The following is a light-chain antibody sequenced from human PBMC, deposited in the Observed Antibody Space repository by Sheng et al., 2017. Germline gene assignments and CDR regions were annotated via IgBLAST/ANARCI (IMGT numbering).Light chain of an antibody. CDR2: QDS. CDR1: KLGDKY. Sequence: SYELIQPPSVSVSPGQTASITCSGDKLGDKYACWYQQKPGQSPVLVIFQDSKRPSGIPERFSGSSSETTITLTISGAQVEDEADYYCFSASDNGLWVFGGGTKLTVL. CDR3: FSASDNGLWV. J-gene: IGLJ2*01. V-gene: IGLV3-1*01.